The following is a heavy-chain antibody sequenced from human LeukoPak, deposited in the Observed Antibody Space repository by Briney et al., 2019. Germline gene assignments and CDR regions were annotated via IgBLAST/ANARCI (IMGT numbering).Heavy chain of an antibody. D-gene: IGHD5-24*01. CDR3: ARARRRDGAFDI. J-gene: IGHJ3*02. CDR2: ISSSGSTI. V-gene: IGHV3-48*03. Sequence: GGSLRLSCAASGFTFSSYEINWVRQAPGKGLEWVSYISSSGSTIYYADSVKGRFTISSDNAKNSLYLQMNSLRAEDTAVYYCARARRRDGAFDIWGQGTMVTVSS. CDR1: GFTFSSYE.